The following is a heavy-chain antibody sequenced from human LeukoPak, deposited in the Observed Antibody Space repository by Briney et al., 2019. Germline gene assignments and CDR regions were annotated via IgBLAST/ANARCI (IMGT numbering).Heavy chain of an antibody. CDR2: ISYDGSNK. V-gene: IGHV3-30*18. D-gene: IGHD3-22*01. Sequence: GGSLRLSCAASGFTFGSYGMHWVRQAPGKGLEWVAVISYDGSNKYYADSVKGRFSISRDNSKSTLYLQMSSLRAEDTAVYYCAKPDYYDSSGYYLRFFDHWGQGTLVTVSS. CDR3: AKPDYYDSSGYYLRFFDH. CDR1: GFTFGSYG. J-gene: IGHJ4*02.